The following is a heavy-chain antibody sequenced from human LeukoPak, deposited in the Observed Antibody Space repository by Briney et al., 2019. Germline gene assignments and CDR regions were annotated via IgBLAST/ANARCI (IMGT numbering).Heavy chain of an antibody. V-gene: IGHV4-38-2*02. Sequence: SETLSLTCTVSGYSISSGYYWGWIRQPPGKGLEWIGSIYHSGSTYYNPSLKSRVTISVDTSKNQFSLKLSSVTAADTAVYYCARLQGSGTYSHIDYWGQGTLVTVSS. CDR2: IYHSGST. CDR1: GYSISSGYY. D-gene: IGHD3-10*01. J-gene: IGHJ4*02. CDR3: ARLQGSGTYSHIDY.